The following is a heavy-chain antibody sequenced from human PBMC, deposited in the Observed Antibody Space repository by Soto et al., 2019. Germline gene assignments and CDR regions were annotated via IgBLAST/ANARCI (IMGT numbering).Heavy chain of an antibody. CDR1: GASMENHY. V-gene: IGHV4-59*11. CDR2: MFYTGRA. CDR3: ARSGHSFEGAV. Sequence: SETLSLTCTVSGASMENHYGSWIRQPPGKGLEYIGYMFYTGRADYNASFTSRVSMSVDTSDNQFSLKLRSVSAADTAVYYCARSGHSFEGAVWGRG. D-gene: IGHD3-16*01. J-gene: IGHJ4*02.